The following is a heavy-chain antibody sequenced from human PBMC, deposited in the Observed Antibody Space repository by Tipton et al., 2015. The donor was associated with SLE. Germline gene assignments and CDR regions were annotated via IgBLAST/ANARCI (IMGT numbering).Heavy chain of an antibody. J-gene: IGHJ4*02. CDR2: IYYSGNT. Sequence: TLSLTCTVSGGSISSYYWSWIRQPPGKGLEWIGYIYYSGNTNYDPSLKSRVTMSVDSSKNQFFLKLTSVTPADTAVYFCARGRPPGDYWGQGTLVTVSS. V-gene: IGHV4-59*01. CDR3: ARGRPPGDY. CDR1: GGSISSYY.